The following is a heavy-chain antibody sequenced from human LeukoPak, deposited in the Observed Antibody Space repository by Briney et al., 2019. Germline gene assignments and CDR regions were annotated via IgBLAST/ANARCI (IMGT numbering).Heavy chain of an antibody. D-gene: IGHD2/OR15-2a*01. CDR1: GFTFSNYG. V-gene: IGHV3-33*01. Sequence: GGSLRLSCAASGFTFSNYGMHWVRQAPGKGLEWVALIWYDGSNKYYTDSVKGRLTISRDDSKDTLFLQMNGLRAEDTAVYYCAREGPRGNSQFDYWGQGTLVTVSS. CDR3: AREGPRGNSQFDY. CDR2: IWYDGSNK. J-gene: IGHJ4*02.